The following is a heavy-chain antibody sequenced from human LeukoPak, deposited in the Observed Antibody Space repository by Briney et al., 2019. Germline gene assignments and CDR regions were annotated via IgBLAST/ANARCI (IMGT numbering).Heavy chain of an antibody. CDR2: ISYDGSNK. CDR3: AKAVIAAAGTDYYFYYGMDV. D-gene: IGHD6-13*01. CDR1: GFTFSSYG. Sequence: GRSLRLSCAASGFTFSSYGMHSGRQAPGKGLEWVAVISYDGSNKYYADSVKGRFTISRDDSKNTLYLQMNSLRAEDTAVYYCAKAVIAAAGTDYYFYYGMDVWGQGTTVTVSS. V-gene: IGHV3-30*18. J-gene: IGHJ6*02.